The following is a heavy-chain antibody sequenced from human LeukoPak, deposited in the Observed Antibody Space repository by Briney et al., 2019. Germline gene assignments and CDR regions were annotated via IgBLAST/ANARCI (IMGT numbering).Heavy chain of an antibody. CDR1: GGTFSSYA. Sequence: VASVKVSCKASGGTFSSYAISWVRQAPGQGLEWMGRIIPILGIANYAQKFQGRVTITADKSTSTAYMELSSLRSEDTAVYYCAREREDDYVWGSYRSDYWGQGTLVTVSS. J-gene: IGHJ4*02. CDR2: IIPILGIA. D-gene: IGHD3-16*02. CDR3: AREREDDYVWGSYRSDY. V-gene: IGHV1-69*04.